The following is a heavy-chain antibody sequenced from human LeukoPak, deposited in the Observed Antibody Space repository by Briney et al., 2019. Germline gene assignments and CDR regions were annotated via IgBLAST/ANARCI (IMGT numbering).Heavy chain of an antibody. V-gene: IGHV4-34*01. CDR2: INHSRGT. Sequence: SETLSLTCTVSGGSISSYYWSWIRQSPGKGLEWIGEINHSRGTNYNPSLKSRVSISVDTSKKQFSLKLSSVTAADTAVYFCARARYGSLPDYWGQGTLVTVSS. J-gene: IGHJ4*02. CDR1: GGSISSYY. CDR3: ARARYGSLPDY. D-gene: IGHD1-1*01.